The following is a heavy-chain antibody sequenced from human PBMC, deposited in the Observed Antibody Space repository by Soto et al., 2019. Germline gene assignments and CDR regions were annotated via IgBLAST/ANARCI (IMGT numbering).Heavy chain of an antibody. CDR1: GDSISIGNYY. J-gene: IGHJ4*02. D-gene: IGHD3-3*01. V-gene: IGHV4-39*01. Sequence: SETLSLTCSVSGDSISIGNYYWGWIRQSPGKGLEWIGSIFYSGTTYYTPSLKSRVTISVDTSKNQFSLRLRSVTAADTVVYYCARHTSSGYYYQIEYWGQGTLVTVSS. CDR2: IFYSGTT. CDR3: ARHTSSGYYYQIEY.